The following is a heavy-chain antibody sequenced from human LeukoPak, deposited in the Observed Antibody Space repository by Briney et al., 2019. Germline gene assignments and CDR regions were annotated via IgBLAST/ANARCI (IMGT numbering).Heavy chain of an antibody. V-gene: IGHV3-30-3*01. J-gene: IGHJ4*02. CDR3: AKDHRWLVDY. CDR2: ILSAGTII. CDR1: GFTFGTYS. D-gene: IGHD6-19*01. Sequence: PGRSLRLSCAASGFTFGTYSMHWVRQAPGKGLEWVAIILSAGTIINYADSVKGRFSISRDNSKNTLYLQMDSLRVEDTAVYYCAKDHRWLVDYWGQGSLVTVSS.